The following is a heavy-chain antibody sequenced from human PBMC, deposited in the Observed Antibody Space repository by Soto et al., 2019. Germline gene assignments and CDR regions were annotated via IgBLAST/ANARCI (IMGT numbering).Heavy chain of an antibody. D-gene: IGHD1-26*01. CDR1: GGSISSSNW. CDR3: ARSGSYYDYGNWYFDL. J-gene: IGHJ2*01. Sequence: QVQLQESGPGLVKPSGTLSLTCAVSGGSISSSNWWSWVRQPPGKGLEWIGEIYHSGSTNYNPSLKSRVTISVDKSKNQFSLKLSSVTAADTAMYYCARSGSYYDYGNWYFDLWGRGTLVTVSS. CDR2: IYHSGST. V-gene: IGHV4-4*02.